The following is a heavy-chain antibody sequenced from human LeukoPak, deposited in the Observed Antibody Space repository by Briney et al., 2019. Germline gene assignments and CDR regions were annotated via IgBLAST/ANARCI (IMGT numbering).Heavy chain of an antibody. J-gene: IGHJ4*02. CDR3: ARHVTTVTRYFDY. CDR1: GGSISSYY. D-gene: IGHD4-17*01. V-gene: IGHV4-59*08. CDR2: IYYSGST. Sequence: ETLSLTCTVSGGSISSYYWSWIRQPPGKGLEWIGYIYYSGSTHYIPSLKSRVTISVDASKNQFSLKLGSVTAADTAVYYCARHVTTVTRYFDYWGQGTLVTVSS.